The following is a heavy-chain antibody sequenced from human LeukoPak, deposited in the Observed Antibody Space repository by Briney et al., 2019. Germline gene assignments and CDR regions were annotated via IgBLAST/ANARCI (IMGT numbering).Heavy chain of an antibody. Sequence: PGGSLRLSCAASGLTFSSYAMSWIRQAPGKGLEWVSAISGSGGSTYYADSVKGRFTISRDNSKNTLYLQMNSLRAEDTAVYYCAKGSRAIWDYWGQGTLVTVSS. CDR1: GLTFSSYA. J-gene: IGHJ4*02. CDR2: ISGSGGST. CDR3: AKGSRAIWDY. V-gene: IGHV3-23*01. D-gene: IGHD3-3*01.